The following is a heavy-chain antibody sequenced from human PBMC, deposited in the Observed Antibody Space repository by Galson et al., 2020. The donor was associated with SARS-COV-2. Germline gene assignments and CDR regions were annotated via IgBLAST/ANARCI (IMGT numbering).Heavy chain of an antibody. Sequence: SQTLSLTCDVTGVSTRSNYWWGWVRQPPGKGLEWIGEIFHSGITNYNPSLKSRVSMSVDTSKNQFSLNVYSVTAADTAVYYWGSGSDFVWDYGGQGTLVTVSS. CDR2: IFHSGIT. V-gene: IGHV4-4*02. D-gene: IGHD3-16*01. CDR3: GSGSDFVWDY. CDR1: GVSTRSNYW. J-gene: IGHJ4*02.